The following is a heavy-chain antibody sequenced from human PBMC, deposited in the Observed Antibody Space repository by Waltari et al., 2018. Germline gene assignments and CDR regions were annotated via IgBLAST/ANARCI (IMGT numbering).Heavy chain of an antibody. CDR2: RNPNSGNT. V-gene: IGHV1-8*01. CDR3: ARGSDLGGVLGDY. Sequence: QVQLVQSGAEVKKPGASVKVSCKASGYTFTSYDINWVRQATGQGLEWLGWRNPNSGNTGYSQKFQGRGTRTRNTSISTAYLELSSLRSEDPAVYYGARGSDLGGVLGDYWGQGPLVTVSS. J-gene: IGHJ4*02. CDR1: GYTFTSYD. D-gene: IGHD3-16*01.